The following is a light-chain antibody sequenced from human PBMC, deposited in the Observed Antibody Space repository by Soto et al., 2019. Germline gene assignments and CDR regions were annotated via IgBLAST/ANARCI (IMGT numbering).Light chain of an antibody. CDR3: QQCDSWPRT. CDR2: DAS. V-gene: IGKV3-11*01. Sequence: EIVLTQSPATLSLSPGERATLSCRACQSVSSYLAWYQQKPGQAPSLLIYDASTRATGIPARFSGSGSGTDFTLTISSLQPEDFAVYYCQQCDSWPRTFGQGTKVDI. J-gene: IGKJ1*01. CDR1: QSVSSY.